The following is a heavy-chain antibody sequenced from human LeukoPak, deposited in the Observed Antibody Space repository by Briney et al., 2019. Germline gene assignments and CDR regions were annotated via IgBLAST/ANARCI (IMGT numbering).Heavy chain of an antibody. CDR2: INPNSGGT. Sequence: GASVKVSFKASGYTFTGYYMHWVRQAPGQGLEWMGWINPNSGGTNYAQKFQGRVTMTRDTSISTAYMELSRLRSDDTAVYYCARVSVASVPSFDYWGQGTLVTVSS. J-gene: IGHJ4*02. D-gene: IGHD5-12*01. CDR3: ARVSVASVPSFDY. V-gene: IGHV1-2*02. CDR1: GYTFTGYY.